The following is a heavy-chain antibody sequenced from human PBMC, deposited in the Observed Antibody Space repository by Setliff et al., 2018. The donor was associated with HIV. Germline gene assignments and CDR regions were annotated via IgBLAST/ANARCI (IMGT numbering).Heavy chain of an antibody. CDR2: IYSGGST. V-gene: IGHV3-53*01. CDR1: EVIDSNNY. CDR3: ARSPGMFDY. J-gene: IGHJ4*02. D-gene: IGHD1-1*01. Sequence: GGSLRLSCAVSEVIDSNNYMSWVRQAPGKGLEWVSVIYSGGSTDHADSVKGRFTISRDNSKNTVYLQMTSLRAEDTAVYYCARSPGMFDYWGQGTPVTVSS.